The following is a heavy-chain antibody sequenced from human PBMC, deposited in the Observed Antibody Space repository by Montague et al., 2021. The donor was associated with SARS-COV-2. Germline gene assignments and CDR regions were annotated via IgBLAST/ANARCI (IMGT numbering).Heavy chain of an antibody. CDR3: ARWDPQTLTVISLRGKSANDY. Sequence: CAISGDSVSSNSAAWNWIRQSPSRGLEWLGRTYYRSKWYYEYAVSLKSRITINSDTSKNQFSLQVRSVTAADTAVYYCARWDPQTLTVISLRGKSANDYWGQGTLVTVSS. D-gene: IGHD4-11*01. CDR2: TYYRSKWYY. J-gene: IGHJ4*02. CDR1: GDSVSSNSAA. V-gene: IGHV6-1*01.